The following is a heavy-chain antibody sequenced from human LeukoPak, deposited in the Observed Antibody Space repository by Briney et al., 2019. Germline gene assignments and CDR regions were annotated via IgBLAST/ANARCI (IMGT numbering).Heavy chain of an antibody. V-gene: IGHV3-11*01. Sequence: GGSLRLSCAASGFTLSDYYMSWVRQAPGKGLEWVSYISSSGRTIYYADSVKGRFTISRDNAKNSLYLQMNSLRAEDTAVYYCARLAHYYDSRPWFDPWGQGTLVTVSS. J-gene: IGHJ5*02. CDR3: ARLAHYYDSRPWFDP. D-gene: IGHD3-22*01. CDR2: ISSSGRTI. CDR1: GFTLSDYY.